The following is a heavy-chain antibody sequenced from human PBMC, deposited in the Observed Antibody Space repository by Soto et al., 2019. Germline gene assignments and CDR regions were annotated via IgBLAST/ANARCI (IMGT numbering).Heavy chain of an antibody. J-gene: IGHJ6*02. CDR2: ISYEGSNT. V-gene: IGHV3-30-3*01. CDR3: ARVTPGNNLYYFTGLDF. D-gene: IGHD3-22*01. Sequence: QVHLVESGGGVVQPGKSLRLSCVASGFTFDTYGIHWVRQAPGKGLQWVALISYEGSNTYYADSVRGRFTISRDNSKNALYLQMNPLRPQDTGVYYCARVTPGNNLYYFTGLDFWGQVTSVTVS. CDR1: GFTFDTYG.